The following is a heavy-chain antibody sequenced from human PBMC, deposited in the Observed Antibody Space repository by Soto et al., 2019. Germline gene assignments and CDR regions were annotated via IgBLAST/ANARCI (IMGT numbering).Heavy chain of an antibody. CDR3: ARLTYYDFWSGYWSYFDY. CDR2: IYPGDSDT. Sequence: GESLKISCKGPGYSFTSYWIGWVRQMPGKGLEWMGIIYPGDSDTRYSPSFQGQVTISADKSISTAYLQWSSLKASDTAMYYCARLTYYDFWSGYWSYFDYWGQGTLVTVSS. CDR1: GYSFTSYW. J-gene: IGHJ4*02. D-gene: IGHD3-3*01. V-gene: IGHV5-51*01.